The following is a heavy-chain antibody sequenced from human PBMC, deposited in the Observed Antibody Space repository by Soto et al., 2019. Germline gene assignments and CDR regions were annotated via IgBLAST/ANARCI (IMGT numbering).Heavy chain of an antibody. CDR1: GYTFTSYA. CDR3: ARDLPTSRGWYYYYGMDV. CDR2: INAGNGNT. D-gene: IGHD2-15*01. V-gene: IGHV1-3*01. J-gene: IGHJ6*02. Sequence: VASVKVSCKASGYTFTSYAMHWVRQAPGQRLEWMGWINAGNGNTKYSQKFQGRVTITRDTSASTAYMELSSLRSEDTAVYYCARDLPTSRGWYYYYGMDVWGQGTPVTVSS.